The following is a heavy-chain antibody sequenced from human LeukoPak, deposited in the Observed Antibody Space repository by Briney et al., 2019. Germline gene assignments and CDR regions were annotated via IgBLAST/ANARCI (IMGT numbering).Heavy chain of an antibody. J-gene: IGHJ4*02. D-gene: IGHD1-26*01. Sequence: SETLSLTFTVSGGSISSYYWSWIRQPPGKGLEWIGYIYYSGSTNYNPSLKSRVTISVDTSKNQFSLKLSSVTAADTAVYYCAKTMGAIDHDYWGQGTLVTVSS. CDR3: AKTMGAIDHDY. V-gene: IGHV4-59*08. CDR1: GGSISSYY. CDR2: IYYSGST.